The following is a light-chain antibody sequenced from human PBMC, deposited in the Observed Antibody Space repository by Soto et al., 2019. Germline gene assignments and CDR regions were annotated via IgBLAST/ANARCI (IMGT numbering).Light chain of an antibody. CDR2: EVS. J-gene: IGLJ2*01. CDR1: SSDVGGYNY. CDR3: SSYAGSNNLV. Sequence: QSALTQPPSASGSPGQSVTISCTGTSSDVGGYNYVSWYQQHPGKAPKLMIYEVSKRPSGVPDRFSGSKSGNTASLTVSGXXXXDEADCYCSSYAGSNNLVFGGGTKLTVL. V-gene: IGLV2-8*01.